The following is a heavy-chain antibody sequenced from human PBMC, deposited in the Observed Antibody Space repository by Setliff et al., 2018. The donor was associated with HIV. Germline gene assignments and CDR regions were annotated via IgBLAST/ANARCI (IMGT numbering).Heavy chain of an antibody. V-gene: IGHV3-11*04. CDR1: GFTFGDYA. CDR2: ISSSGSTI. J-gene: IGHJ2*01. CDR3: ARAPYCSGGSCSSYWYFDL. Sequence: PGGSLRLSCTASGFTFGDYAMSWIRQAPGKGLEWVSYISSSGSTIYYADSVKGRFTISRDNAKNSLYLQMNSLRAEDTAVYYCARAPYCSGGSCSSYWYFDLWGRGTLVTVSS. D-gene: IGHD2-15*01.